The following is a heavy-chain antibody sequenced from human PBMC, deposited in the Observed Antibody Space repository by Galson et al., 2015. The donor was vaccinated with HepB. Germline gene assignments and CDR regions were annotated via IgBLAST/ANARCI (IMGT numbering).Heavy chain of an antibody. D-gene: IGHD3-22*01. CDR2: IDPSDSYT. CDR3: ARHGRGGYYDSSGYYYVSPLDAFDI. V-gene: IGHV5-10-1*01. CDR1: GYSFTSYW. Sequence: QSGAEVKKPGESLRISCKGSGYSFTSYWISWVRQMPGKGLEWMGRIDPSDSYTNYSPSFQGHVTISADKSISTAYLQWSSLKASDTAMYYCARHGRGGYYDSSGYYYVSPLDAFDIWGQGTMVTVSS. J-gene: IGHJ3*02.